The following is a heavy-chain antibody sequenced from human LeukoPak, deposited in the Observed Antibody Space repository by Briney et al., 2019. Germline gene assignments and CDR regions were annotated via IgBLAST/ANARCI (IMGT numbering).Heavy chain of an antibody. CDR2: ISGSGGST. Sequence: QSGGSLRLSCAASGFTFSSYAMSWVRQAPGKGLGWGSAISGSGGSTYYADSVKGRFTISRDNSKQTLYLQMNSLRAEDTAVYNGAKVCRLQYGDYVSFDDWGQGTLVTVSS. CDR3: AKVCRLQYGDYVSFDD. J-gene: IGHJ4*02. V-gene: IGHV3-23*01. CDR1: GFTFSSYA. D-gene: IGHD4-17*01.